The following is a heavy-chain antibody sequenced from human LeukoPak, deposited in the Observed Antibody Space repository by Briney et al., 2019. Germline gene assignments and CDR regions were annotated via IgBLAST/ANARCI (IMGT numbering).Heavy chain of an antibody. CDR1: GGTFSSYA. V-gene: IGHV1-69*04. J-gene: IGHJ4*02. CDR2: IIPIFGIA. CDR3: ARDLGLTYDSSGPLDY. Sequence: SVKVSCKASGGTFSSYAISWVRQAPGQGLEWMGRIIPIFGIANYAQKFQGRVTITADKSTSTAYMELNSLRAEDTAVYYCARDLGLTYDSSGPLDYWGQGTLVTVSS. D-gene: IGHD3-22*01.